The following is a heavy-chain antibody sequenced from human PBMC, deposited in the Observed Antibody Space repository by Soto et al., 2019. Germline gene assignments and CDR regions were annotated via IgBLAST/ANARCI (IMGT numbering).Heavy chain of an antibody. V-gene: IGHV1-69*02. CDR1: GGTFSSYT. J-gene: IGHJ4*02. CDR2: IIPILGRA. CDR3: AARYSNGWSFDY. Sequence: QVQLVQSGAEVKKPGSSVKVSCKASGGTFSSYTISWVRQAPGQGLEWMGRIIPILGRANYAQKFQGRVTITVDKTTSTAYMELSSLRSEDTAVYYCAARYSNGWSFDYWGQGTLVPGSS. D-gene: IGHD6-19*01.